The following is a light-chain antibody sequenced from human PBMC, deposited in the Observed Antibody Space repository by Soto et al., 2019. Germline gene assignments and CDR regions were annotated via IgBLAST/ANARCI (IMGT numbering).Light chain of an antibody. Sequence: SYELTQPPSVSVAPGQTASISCGGNNIASKSVHWYQQKPGQAPVMVIYDDRDRPSGIPSRFSGSNSGNTATLTVSRVAAGDEADYFCHVWDSGSVVFVGGTKLTVL. CDR2: DDR. CDR3: HVWDSGSVV. J-gene: IGLJ2*01. CDR1: NIASKS. V-gene: IGLV3-21*02.